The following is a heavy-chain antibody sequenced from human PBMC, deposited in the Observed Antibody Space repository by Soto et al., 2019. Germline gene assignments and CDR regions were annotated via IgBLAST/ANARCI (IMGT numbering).Heavy chain of an antibody. J-gene: IGHJ6*02. CDR3: AGQYSFGSYGMDV. D-gene: IGHD5-18*01. CDR2: IYYSGST. V-gene: IGHV4-59*08. CDR1: GGSISSYY. Sequence: SETLSLTCTGSGGSISSYYWSWIRQPPVKGLEWIGYIYYSGSTNYNPSLKSRVTISVDTSKNQFSLKLSSVTAADTAVYYCAGQYSFGSYGMDVWGQGTTVTVSS.